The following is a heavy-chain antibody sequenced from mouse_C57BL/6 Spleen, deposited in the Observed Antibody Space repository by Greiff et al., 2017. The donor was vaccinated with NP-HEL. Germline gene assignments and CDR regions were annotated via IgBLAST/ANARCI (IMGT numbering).Heavy chain of an antibody. CDR3: ARLYYGNYGDY. CDR2: INPNNGGT. V-gene: IGHV1-26*01. J-gene: IGHJ2*01. Sequence: EVQLQQSGPELVKPGASVKISCKASGYTFTDYYMNWVKQSPGKSLEWIGDINPNNGGTSYNQKFKGKATLTVDKSSSTAYMELRSLTSEDSAVYYCARLYYGNYGDYWGQGTTLTVSS. CDR1: GYTFTDYY. D-gene: IGHD2-1*01.